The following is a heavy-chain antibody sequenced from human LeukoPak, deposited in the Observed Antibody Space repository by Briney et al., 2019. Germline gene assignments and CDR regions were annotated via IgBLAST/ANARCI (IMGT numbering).Heavy chain of an antibody. CDR2: INEDGTSA. V-gene: IGHV3-74*01. CDR3: ARVPTNSYGFGQ. J-gene: IGHJ4*02. D-gene: IGHD5-18*01. Sequence: GGSLRLSCTASGFNLNNYAMNWVRQAPGEGLVWVAHINEDGTSASHADSVKGRFTISRDNAKNTLYLQMNSLTVEDTAVYYCARVPTNSYGFGQWGQGSLVTVSS. CDR1: GFNLNNYA.